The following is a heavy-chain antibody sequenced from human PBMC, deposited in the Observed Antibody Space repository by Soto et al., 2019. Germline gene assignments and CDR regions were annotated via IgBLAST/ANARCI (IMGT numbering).Heavy chain of an antibody. CDR2: ISYDGSNK. CDR3: ARVFFYDSSGYPWYYFDY. D-gene: IGHD3-22*01. CDR1: GFTFSSYA. Sequence: LILSGAASGFTFSSYAMHCVRQAPCKGLEWVAVISYDGSNKYYADSVKGRFTISRDNSKNTLYLQMNSLRAEDTAVYYCARVFFYDSSGYPWYYFDYWGQGTLVTVSS. J-gene: IGHJ4*02. V-gene: IGHV3-30-3*01.